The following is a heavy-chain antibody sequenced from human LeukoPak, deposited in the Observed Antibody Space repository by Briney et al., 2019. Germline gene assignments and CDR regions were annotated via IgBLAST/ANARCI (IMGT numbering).Heavy chain of an antibody. CDR3: ARDQWLRYFDWLLYAFDI. CDR1: GFTFSSYG. CDR2: ISYDGSNK. Sequence: GGSLRLSCAASGFTFSSYGMHWVRQAPGKGLEWVAVISYDGSNKYYADSVKGRFTISRDNSTNTLYLQMNSLRAEDTAVYYCARDQWLRYFDWLLYAFDIWGQGTMVTVSS. V-gene: IGHV3-30*03. D-gene: IGHD3-9*01. J-gene: IGHJ3*02.